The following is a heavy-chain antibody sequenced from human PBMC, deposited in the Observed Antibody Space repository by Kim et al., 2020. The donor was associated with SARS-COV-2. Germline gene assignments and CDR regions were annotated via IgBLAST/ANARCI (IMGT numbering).Heavy chain of an antibody. J-gene: IGHJ4*02. CDR1: GFTFSRYN. D-gene: IGHD1-26*01. V-gene: IGHV3-21*01. Sequence: GGSLRLSCAASGFTFSRYNMNWVRQAPGKGLEWISSIDTSGTYTYYAGSVKGRFTISRDNAKNSLFLQLNSLKVEDTALYYCAKDGGSYRDYWGQGTLVT. CDR3: AKDGGSYRDY. CDR2: IDTSGTYT.